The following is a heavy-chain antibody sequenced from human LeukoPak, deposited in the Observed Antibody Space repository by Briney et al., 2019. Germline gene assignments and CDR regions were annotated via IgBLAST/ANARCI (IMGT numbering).Heavy chain of an antibody. CDR2: ISKSGDIT. V-gene: IGHV3-23*01. CDR1: GFTLSKYG. CDR3: ATEGFYY. Sequence: GGSLRLSCVASGFTLSKYGMKWVRQAAGKGLEYVSGISKSGDITHYVDSVKGGFTISRDNSKNTLYFQMNSLRAEDTALYYCATEGFYYWGPGTLVTVSS. J-gene: IGHJ4*02.